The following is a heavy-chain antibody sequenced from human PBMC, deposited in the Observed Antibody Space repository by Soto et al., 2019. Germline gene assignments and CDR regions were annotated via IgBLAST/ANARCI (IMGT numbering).Heavy chain of an antibody. CDR1: GGTFANFI. D-gene: IGHD6-13*01. Sequence: QVQLVQSGAEVKEPGSSVKVSCKASGGTFANFIMNWVRQTPGQGLEWMGGIVPMFGTATYAEKFKGRVTFSAPESTRTAYMELTSLRSEHRAVHYFARHGMHSSPLSQYSSMDFGGPGTTVNVS. CDR3: ARHGMHSSPLSQYSSMDF. CDR2: IVPMFGTA. V-gene: IGHV1-69*01. J-gene: IGHJ6*02.